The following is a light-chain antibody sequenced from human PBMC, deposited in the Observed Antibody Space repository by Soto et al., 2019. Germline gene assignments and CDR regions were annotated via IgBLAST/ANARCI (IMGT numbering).Light chain of an antibody. CDR2: EES. J-gene: IGKJ4*01. CDR1: QAVPNN. Sequence: DIHLTQSPSFLSASVGDRVTITCRPSQAVPNNMAWYQQKPGKPPKLLIYEESTLYSGVPSRFSGRKSGTQFTLTIDSLQPEDFATYCCQQVKTYPRTFGGGTKVDIK. CDR3: QQVKTYPRT. V-gene: IGKV1-9*01.